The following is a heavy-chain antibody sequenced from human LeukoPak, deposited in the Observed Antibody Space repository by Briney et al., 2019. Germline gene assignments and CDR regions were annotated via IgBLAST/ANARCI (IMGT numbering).Heavy chain of an antibody. CDR2: ISNSGTII. CDR1: GFAFRNYY. J-gene: IGHJ4*02. D-gene: IGHD6-19*01. CDR3: ARDLAMAGRDLDY. V-gene: IGHV3-11*01. Sequence: PGGSLRLSCAASGFAFRNYYMNWIRQAPGKGLEWVSYISNSGTIIYYAESVKGRFTISRGNAKNSLYLQMNSLRAEDTAVYYCARDLAMAGRDLDYWGQGTLVTVSS.